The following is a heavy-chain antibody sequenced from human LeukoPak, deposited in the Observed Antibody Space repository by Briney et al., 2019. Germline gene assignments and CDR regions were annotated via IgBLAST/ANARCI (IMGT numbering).Heavy chain of an antibody. D-gene: IGHD4-11*01. Sequence: GGSLRPSCAASGFTFSSYGMHWVRQAPGKGLEWVAFIRYDGSNEYYADSVKGRFAISRDNSQNTLHLQMNILRVEDTAVYYCVKDWGVLPDYSADGFDIWGPGTVVTVSS. CDR2: IRYDGSNE. J-gene: IGHJ3*02. CDR1: GFTFSSYG. CDR3: VKDWGVLPDYSADGFDI. V-gene: IGHV3-30*02.